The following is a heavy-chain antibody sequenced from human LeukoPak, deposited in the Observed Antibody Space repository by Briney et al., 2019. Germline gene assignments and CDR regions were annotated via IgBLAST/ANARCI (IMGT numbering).Heavy chain of an antibody. V-gene: IGHV1-18*01. Sequence: ASVKVSCKASGYTFTSYGISWVRQAPGQGGEWMGWISAYNGNTNYAQKLQGRATMTTDTSTSTAYMELRSLRSDDTAVYYCARGDSGVVVTTYYYYYGMDVWGQGTTVTVSS. D-gene: IGHD2-21*02. CDR2: ISAYNGNT. CDR3: ARGDSGVVVTTYYYYYGMDV. CDR1: GYTFTSYG. J-gene: IGHJ6*02.